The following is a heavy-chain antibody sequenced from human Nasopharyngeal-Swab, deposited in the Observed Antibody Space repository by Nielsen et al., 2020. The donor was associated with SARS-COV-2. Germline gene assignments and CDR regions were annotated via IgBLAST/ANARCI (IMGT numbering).Heavy chain of an antibody. CDR1: GFAFSSYA. D-gene: IGHD6-19*01. Sequence: GGSLRLSCEASGFAFSSYAMSWVRQPPGKGLEGFSSFSGSSGKTNYEDYVTGRFTISRATSKNTLYLQMNSRRADDTAVYYCAKDGGGWYTSGWYYFDYWGQGTLVTVSS. CDR2: FSGSSGKT. CDR3: AKDGGGWYTSGWYYFDY. J-gene: IGHJ4*02. V-gene: IGHV3-23*01.